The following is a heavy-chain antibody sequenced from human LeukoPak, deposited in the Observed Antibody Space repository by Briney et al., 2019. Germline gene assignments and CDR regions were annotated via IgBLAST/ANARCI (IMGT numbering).Heavy chain of an antibody. CDR2: INHSGST. D-gene: IGHD3-22*01. V-gene: IGHV4-34*01. CDR3: ARDSLYYYDRPHDAFDI. Sequence: PSETLSLTCAVYGGSFSGYYWSWIRQPPGKGLEWIGEINHSGSTNYSPSLESRVTISVDTSKNRFSLKLSSVTAADTAVYYCARDSLYYYDRPHDAFDIWGQGTMVTVSS. CDR1: GGSFSGYY. J-gene: IGHJ3*02.